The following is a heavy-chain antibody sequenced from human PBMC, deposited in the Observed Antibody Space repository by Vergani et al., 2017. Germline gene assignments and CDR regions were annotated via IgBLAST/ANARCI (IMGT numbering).Heavy chain of an antibody. D-gene: IGHD2-8*01. CDR1: GFTSAGYA. J-gene: IGHJ4*02. CDR2: ISWNSNSI. CDR3: ARLPDDGVPDY. Sequence: EVQLEESGGGLVLPGRSLRLSCVASGFTSAGYAMHWVRQAPGKGLEWVSGISWNSNSIGYADSVKGRFTISRDNAKNSLYLQMNSLRAGDTAVYYCARLPDDGVPDYWGQGTLVTVSS. V-gene: IGHV3-9*02.